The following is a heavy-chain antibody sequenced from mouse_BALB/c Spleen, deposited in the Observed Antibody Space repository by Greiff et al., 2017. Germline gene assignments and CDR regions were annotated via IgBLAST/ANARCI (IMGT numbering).Heavy chain of an antibody. CDR1: GFTFSSYA. D-gene: IGHD1-1*02. CDR3: ARGRGGNYWYFDV. V-gene: IGHV5-6-5*01. J-gene: IGHJ1*01. CDR2: ISSGGST. Sequence: EVKLVESGGGLVKPGGSLKLSCAASGFTFSSYAMSWVRQTPEKRLEWVASISSGGSTYYPDSVKGRFTISRDNARNILYLQMSSLRSEDTAMYYCARGRGGNYWYFDVWGAGTTVTVAS.